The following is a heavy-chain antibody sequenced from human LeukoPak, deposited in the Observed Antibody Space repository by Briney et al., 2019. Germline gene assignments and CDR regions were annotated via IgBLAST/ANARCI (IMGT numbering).Heavy chain of an antibody. CDR3: ARDRGGVDY. V-gene: IGHV4-59*12. J-gene: IGHJ4*02. D-gene: IGHD3-10*01. Sequence: PSETLSLTCSVSGGSISGYYWSWIRQPPGKGLEWIGYIYHSGSTYYNPSLKSRVTISVDRSKNQFSLKLSSVTAADTAVYYCARDRGGVDYWGQGTLVTVSS. CDR2: IYHSGST. CDR1: GGSISGYY.